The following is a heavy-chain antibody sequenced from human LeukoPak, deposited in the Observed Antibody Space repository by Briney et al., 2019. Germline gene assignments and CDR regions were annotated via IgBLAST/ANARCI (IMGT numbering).Heavy chain of an antibody. CDR2: ISSSSSYI. CDR3: ARERLNGDYFDY. CDR1: GFTFSSYG. J-gene: IGHJ4*02. Sequence: PGGSLRLSCAASGFTFSSYGMHWVRQAPGKGLEWVSSISSSSSYIYYADSVKGRFTISRDNAKNSLYLQMNSLRAEDTAVYYCARERLNGDYFDYWGQGTLVTVSS. V-gene: IGHV3-21*01. D-gene: IGHD2-8*01.